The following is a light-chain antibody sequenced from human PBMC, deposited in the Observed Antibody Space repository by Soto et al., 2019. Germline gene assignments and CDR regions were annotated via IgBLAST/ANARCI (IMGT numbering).Light chain of an antibody. CDR2: AAA. V-gene: IGKV3-20*01. Sequence: EIVLTQSPGTLSLSPGERATLSCRASQSVISNYLAWYQQRPGQAPRLLMYAAASRATGIPDRFSGSGSGTDFTLNVRRLEPEDFAIYCCQQYGSAPYTFGQGNKLEI. CDR3: QQYGSAPYT. CDR1: QSVISNY. J-gene: IGKJ2*01.